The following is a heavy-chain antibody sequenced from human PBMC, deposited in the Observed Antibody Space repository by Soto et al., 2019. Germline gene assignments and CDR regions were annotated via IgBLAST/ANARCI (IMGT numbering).Heavy chain of an antibody. D-gene: IGHD2-15*01. V-gene: IGHV1-69*01. J-gene: IGHJ6*02. CDR2: IIPIFGTA. Sequence: QVQLVQSGAEVKKPGSSVKVSCKASGGTFSSYAISWVRQAPGQGLEWMGGIIPIFGTANYAQKFQGRVTITADESTSTAYMELSSLRSDDTAVYYCARGPSGCSGGSCYSLYGMDVWGQGTTVTVSS. CDR3: ARGPSGCSGGSCYSLYGMDV. CDR1: GGTFSSYA.